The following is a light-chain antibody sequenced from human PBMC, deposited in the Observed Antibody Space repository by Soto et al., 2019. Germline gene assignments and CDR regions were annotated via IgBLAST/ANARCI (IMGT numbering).Light chain of an antibody. CDR2: DAS. CDR1: QSVSRSY. Sequence: EIVMTQSPATLSLSPGERATLSCRASQSVSRSYLAWYQQKPGQAPRLLIYDASSRATGIPARFSGSGSGTEFTLTISSLQSEDFAVYYCQQYNNWPQTFGQGTKVDIK. J-gene: IGKJ1*01. V-gene: IGKV3-15*01. CDR3: QQYNNWPQT.